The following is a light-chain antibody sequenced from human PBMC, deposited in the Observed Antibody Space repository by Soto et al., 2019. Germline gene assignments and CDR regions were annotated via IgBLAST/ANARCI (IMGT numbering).Light chain of an antibody. V-gene: IGKV3-11*01. CDR2: DAS. CDR3: QQRSNWPPT. Sequence: EILLTQSPATLSLSPGERATLACRASQSVSSYLAWYQQKPGQPPRLLIYDASNRDTGTPARFSGSGAGTDFTLTISSLEPEDFAVYYCQQRSNWPPTFGQGTRLEIK. J-gene: IGKJ5*01. CDR1: QSVSSY.